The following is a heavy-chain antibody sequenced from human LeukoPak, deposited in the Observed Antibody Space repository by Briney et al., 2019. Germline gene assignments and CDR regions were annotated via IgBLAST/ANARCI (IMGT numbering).Heavy chain of an antibody. J-gene: IGHJ4*02. CDR1: GFTFRSYG. Sequence: PGRSLRLSCAASGFTFRSYGMHWVRQAPGKGLEWVAVISYDGNNKYYADSVKGRFTISRDNSKNTLYLQMNSLRAEDTAMYYCAMDFDWNYLDYWGQGTLVTVSS. CDR2: ISYDGNNK. CDR3: AMDFDWNYLDY. D-gene: IGHD3-9*01. V-gene: IGHV3-30*03.